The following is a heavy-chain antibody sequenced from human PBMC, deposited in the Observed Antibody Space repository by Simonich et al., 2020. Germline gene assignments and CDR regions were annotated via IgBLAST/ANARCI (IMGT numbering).Heavy chain of an antibody. CDR1: GGSFSGYY. J-gene: IGHJ1*01. CDR3: ARGLRVAAASTAFQH. D-gene: IGHD6-13*01. CDR2: INHSRST. V-gene: IGHV4-34*01. Sequence: QVQLHQWGAGLLKPSETLSLTCAVYGGSFSGYYWSWIRQTPGKGLEWIGEINHSRSTNYNTSLKSRVTISVDTSKNQFSLKLSSVTAADTAVYYCARGLRVAAASTAFQHWGQGTLVTVSS.